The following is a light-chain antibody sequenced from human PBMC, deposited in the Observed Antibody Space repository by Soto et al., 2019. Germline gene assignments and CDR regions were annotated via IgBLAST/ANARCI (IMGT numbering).Light chain of an antibody. CDR2: AAS. CDR1: QSVSPN. Sequence: EIGVPQSPGILSVSPGDRATLSCRASQSVSPNLAWYQQKPGQAPTLLIYAASTRATGIPARFTGSGSGTDFTLTISSLQSEDFAVYYCQEYSKWPLFTFGPGTRVDIK. V-gene: IGKV3-15*01. J-gene: IGKJ3*01. CDR3: QEYSKWPLFT.